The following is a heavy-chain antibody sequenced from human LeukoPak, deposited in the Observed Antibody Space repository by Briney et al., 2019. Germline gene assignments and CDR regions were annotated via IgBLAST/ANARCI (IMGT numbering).Heavy chain of an antibody. CDR3: ARGGGIAYNGFDM. Sequence: KPGGSLRLSCAASGFTFSDYYMSWIRQAPGKGLEWVSYISSSGSTRYHADSVKGRFTISRDNGKNSLYMQMNSLRAEDTAVYYCARGGGIAYNGFDMWGQGTMVTVSS. V-gene: IGHV3-11*04. J-gene: IGHJ3*02. D-gene: IGHD2-21*01. CDR2: ISSSGSTR. CDR1: GFTFSDYY.